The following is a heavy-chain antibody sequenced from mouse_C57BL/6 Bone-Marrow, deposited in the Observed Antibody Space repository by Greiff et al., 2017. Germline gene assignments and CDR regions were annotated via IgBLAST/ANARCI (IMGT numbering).Heavy chain of an antibody. CDR2: ISDGGSYT. Sequence: EVKLVESGGGLVKPGGSLKLSCAASGFTFSSYAMSWVRQTPEKRLEWVATISDGGSYTYYPDNVKGRFTISRDNAKNNLYLQMSHLKSEDTAMYYCARDRGYSNYGRGFFDYWGQGTTLTVSS. CDR1: GFTFSSYA. V-gene: IGHV5-4*01. CDR3: ARDRGYSNYGRGFFDY. J-gene: IGHJ2*01. D-gene: IGHD2-5*01.